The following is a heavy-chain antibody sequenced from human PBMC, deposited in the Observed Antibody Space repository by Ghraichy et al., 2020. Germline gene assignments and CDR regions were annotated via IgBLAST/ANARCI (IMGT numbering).Heavy chain of an antibody. J-gene: IGHJ4*02. D-gene: IGHD3-22*01. Sequence: SETLSLTCAVYGGSFSGYYCSWIRQPPGKGLEWIGEINHSGSTNYNPSLKSRVTISVDTSKNQFSLKLSSVTAADTAVYYCARSPDSSGYYYIGAGGFDYWGQGTLVTVSS. CDR1: GGSFSGYY. V-gene: IGHV4-34*01. CDR2: INHSGST. CDR3: ARSPDSSGYYYIGAGGFDY.